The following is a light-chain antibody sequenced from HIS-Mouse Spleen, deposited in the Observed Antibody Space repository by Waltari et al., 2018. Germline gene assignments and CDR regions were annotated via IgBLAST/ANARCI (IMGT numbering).Light chain of an antibody. CDR3: CSYAGSYRV. CDR2: DVS. V-gene: IGLV2-11*01. J-gene: IGLJ1*01. Sequence: QSALTQPRPVSGSPGQSVTLSCTGTSSDVGGYNYVSWYQQHPGKAPKLMIYDVSKRPSGVPDRFSGSKSGNTASLTISGLQAEDEADYYCCSYAGSYRVFGTGTKVTVL. CDR1: SSDVGGYNY.